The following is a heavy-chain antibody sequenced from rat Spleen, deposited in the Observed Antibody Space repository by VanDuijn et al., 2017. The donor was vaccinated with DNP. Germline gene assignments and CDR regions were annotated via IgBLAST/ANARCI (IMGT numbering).Heavy chain of an antibody. CDR1: GFTITDYY. Sequence: EVQLVESGGGLVQPGRSLKLSCAASGFTITDYYMAWVRQAPTKGLEWVAYISYDGGSTYYGDSVKGRFTISRDNAKSTLYLQMNSLRSEDMATYYCARLSVDYTGGWFAYWGQGTLVTVSS. CDR3: ARLSVDYTGGWFAY. V-gene: IGHV5-22*01. D-gene: IGHD1-1*01. CDR2: ISYDGGST. J-gene: IGHJ3*01.